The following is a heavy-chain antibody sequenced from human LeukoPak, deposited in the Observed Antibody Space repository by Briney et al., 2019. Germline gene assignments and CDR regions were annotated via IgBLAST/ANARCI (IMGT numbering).Heavy chain of an antibody. CDR2: IYYSGST. V-gene: IGHV4-59*01. CDR1: GDSMRPYY. J-gene: IGHJ4*02. Sequence: SETLSLTCTVSGDSMRPYYWSWLRQPPGKGLEWSGYIYYSGSTNYNPSLKSRVTISVDTSKNQFSLKLSSVTAADTAVYYCARYSGSYYGLFDYWGQGTLVTVSS. D-gene: IGHD1-26*01. CDR3: ARYSGSYYGLFDY.